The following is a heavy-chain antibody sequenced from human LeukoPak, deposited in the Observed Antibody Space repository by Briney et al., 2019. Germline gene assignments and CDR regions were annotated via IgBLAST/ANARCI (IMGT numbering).Heavy chain of an antibody. CDR3: ARDSPYSPHDS. Sequence: SETLSLTCAVYGRSFNTFYWSWIRQPPGKGLEWIGQINRYGSANYNPSLKSRVAISLDTSKNQFSLKVTSVTAADTAVYYCARDSPYSPHDSWGQGTLVTVSS. CDR1: GRSFNTFY. J-gene: IGHJ4*02. CDR2: INRYGSA. D-gene: IGHD4-11*01. V-gene: IGHV4-34*01.